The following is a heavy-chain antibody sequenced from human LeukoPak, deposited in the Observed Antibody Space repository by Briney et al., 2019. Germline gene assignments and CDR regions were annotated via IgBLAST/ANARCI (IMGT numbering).Heavy chain of an antibody. CDR3: ARDSPLKNGLELDYFDY. CDR1: GGTFSSYA. D-gene: IGHD1-7*01. J-gene: IGHJ4*02. Sequence: SVKVSCKASGGTFSSYAISWVRQAPGQGLEWMGRIIPIFGTANYAQKFQGRVTITTDESTSTAYMELSSLRSEDTAVYDCARDSPLKNGLELDYFDYWGQGTLVTVSS. V-gene: IGHV1-69*05. CDR2: IIPIFGTA.